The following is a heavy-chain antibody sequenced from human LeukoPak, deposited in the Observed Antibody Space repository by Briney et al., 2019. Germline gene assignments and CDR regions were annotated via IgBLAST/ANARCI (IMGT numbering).Heavy chain of an antibody. CDR1: GFTSDDYA. D-gene: IGHD3-10*01. CDR2: ISCNVGSI. J-gene: IGHJ5*02. V-gene: IGHV3-9*02. CDR3: AGHVLLWFGDTGFDP. Sequence: SPRLSCAASGFTSDDYAMHWVRHTPEKGLEWGSGISCNVGSIGYADSAKGGFTISRDNAKNTLYLQMNSMRAEDTAVYYCAGHVLLWFGDTGFDPWGQGTLVTVSS.